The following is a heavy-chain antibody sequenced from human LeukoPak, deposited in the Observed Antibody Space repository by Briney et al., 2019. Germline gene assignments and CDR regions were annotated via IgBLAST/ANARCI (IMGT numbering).Heavy chain of an antibody. J-gene: IGHJ3*02. D-gene: IGHD2-21*02. CDR1: GDIFSNYA. CDR3: ASPFAYCGGDCWAPNAFDI. Sequence: SVKVSCKASGDIFSNYAISWVRQAPGQGLEWMGGIIPIFGTTNYAQKFQGRVTITADKSTSTAYMELSSLKSDDTAVYYCASPFAYCGGDCWAPNAFDIWGQGTMVTVSS. CDR2: IIPIFGTT. V-gene: IGHV1-69*06.